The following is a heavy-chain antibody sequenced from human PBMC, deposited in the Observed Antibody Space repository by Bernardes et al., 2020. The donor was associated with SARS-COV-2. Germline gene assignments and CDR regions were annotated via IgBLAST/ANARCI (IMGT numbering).Heavy chain of an antibody. V-gene: IGHV4-38-2*01. Sequence: SETLSLTCAVSGYSISSGYYWGWIRQFPGKGLEWIGSIYHIGTTYYNPSLKSRVTISLDTSKNQFSLKLTSVTAADTAVYFCARGTGLAVPQPLGYWGQGTLVTVSS. CDR1: GYSISSGYY. CDR3: ARGTGLAVPQPLGY. D-gene: IGHD6-19*01. CDR2: IYHIGTT. J-gene: IGHJ4*02.